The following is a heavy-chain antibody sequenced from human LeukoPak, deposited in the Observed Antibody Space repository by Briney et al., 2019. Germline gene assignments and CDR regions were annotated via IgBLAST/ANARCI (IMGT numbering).Heavy chain of an antibody. Sequence: GRSLRLSCAASGFTFSSYAMPWVRQAPGKGLEWVEVISYDGSNKYYADSVKGRFTISRDNSKNTLYLQMNSLRAEDTALYYCARDGSSSWYAYYGMDVWGQGTTVTVSS. CDR3: ARDGSSSWYAYYGMDV. V-gene: IGHV3-30*04. CDR2: ISYDGSNK. CDR1: GFTFSSYA. J-gene: IGHJ6*02. D-gene: IGHD6-13*01.